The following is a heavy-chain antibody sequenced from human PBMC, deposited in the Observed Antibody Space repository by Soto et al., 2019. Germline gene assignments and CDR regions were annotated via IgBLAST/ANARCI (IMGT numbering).Heavy chain of an antibody. J-gene: IGHJ4*02. V-gene: IGHV3-21*01. Sequence: SLRLSCEACGFTFRSYSMNWVRQAPGKGLEWVSSISSSSSYIYYADSVKGRFTISRDNAKNSLYLQMNSLRAEDTAVYYCARDPSYDSSGYYPDYWGQGTLVTVSS. CDR2: ISSSSSYI. CDR3: ARDPSYDSSGYYPDY. D-gene: IGHD3-22*01. CDR1: GFTFRSYS.